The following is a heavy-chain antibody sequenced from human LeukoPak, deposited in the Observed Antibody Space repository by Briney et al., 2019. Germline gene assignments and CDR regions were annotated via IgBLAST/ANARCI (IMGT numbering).Heavy chain of an antibody. Sequence: GGSLRLSCAASGFTFSSYGMHWVRQAPGKGLEWVAVISYDGSNKYYADSVKGRFTISRDNSKNTLYLQMNSLRAEDTAVYYCAKDRAMTTVVIDYWGQGTLVTVSS. CDR1: GFTFSSYG. D-gene: IGHD4-23*01. V-gene: IGHV3-30*18. J-gene: IGHJ4*02. CDR2: ISYDGSNK. CDR3: AKDRAMTTVVIDY.